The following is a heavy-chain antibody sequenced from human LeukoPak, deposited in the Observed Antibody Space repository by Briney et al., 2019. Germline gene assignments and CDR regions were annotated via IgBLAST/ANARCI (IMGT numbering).Heavy chain of an antibody. V-gene: IGHV4-59*01. CDR3: AREMILGYCSSTSCYAAYNWFDP. J-gene: IGHJ5*02. CDR1: GGSISSYY. D-gene: IGHD2-2*01. CDR2: IYYSGST. Sequence: SETLSLTCTVPGGSISSYYWSWIRQPPGKGLEWIGYIYYSGSTNYNPSLKSRVTISVDTSKNQFSLKLSSVTAADTAVYYCAREMILGYCSSTSCYAAYNWFDPWGQGTLVTVSS.